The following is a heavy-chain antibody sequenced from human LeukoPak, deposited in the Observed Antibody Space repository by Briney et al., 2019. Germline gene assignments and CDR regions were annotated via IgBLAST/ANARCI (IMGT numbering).Heavy chain of an antibody. J-gene: IGHJ4*02. V-gene: IGHV3-33*06. Sequence: GGSLRLSCAASGFTFSSYSMNWVRQAPGKGLEWVAVIWYDGSNKYYADSVKGRFTISRDNSKNTLYLQMNSLRAEDTAVYYCAKERAYCGGDCYPYYFDYWGQGTLVTVSS. CDR3: AKERAYCGGDCYPYYFDY. D-gene: IGHD2-21*02. CDR2: IWYDGSNK. CDR1: GFTFSSYS.